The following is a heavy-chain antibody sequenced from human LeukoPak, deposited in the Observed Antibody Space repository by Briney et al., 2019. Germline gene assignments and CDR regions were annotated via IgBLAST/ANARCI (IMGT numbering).Heavy chain of an antibody. CDR3: ASDYYGSGSYYNH. Sequence: SETLSLTCTVSGGSISSYYWSWIRQPPGKGLEWIGYIYYSGSTNYNPFLKSRVTISVDTSKNQFSLKLSSVTAADTAVYYCASDYYGSGSYYNHWGQGTLVTVSS. D-gene: IGHD3-10*01. V-gene: IGHV4-59*01. J-gene: IGHJ5*02. CDR2: IYYSGST. CDR1: GGSISSYY.